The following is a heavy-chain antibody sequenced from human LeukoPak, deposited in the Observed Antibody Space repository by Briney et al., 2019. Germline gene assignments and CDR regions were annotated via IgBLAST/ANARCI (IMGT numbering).Heavy chain of an antibody. CDR3: AKALYSYGSPGYFDY. CDR2: ISYDGSNK. V-gene: IGHV3-30*18. Sequence: GRPLRLSCAASGFTFSSYGMHWVRQAPGKGLEWVAVISYDGSNKYYADSVKGRFTISRDNSKNTLYLQMNSLRAEDTAVYYCAKALYSYGSPGYFDYWGQGTLVTVSS. J-gene: IGHJ4*02. CDR1: GFTFSSYG. D-gene: IGHD5-18*01.